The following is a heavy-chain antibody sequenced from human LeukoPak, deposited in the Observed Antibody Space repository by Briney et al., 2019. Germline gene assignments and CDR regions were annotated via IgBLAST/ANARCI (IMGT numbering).Heavy chain of an antibody. CDR2: INPNSGGT. CDR3: ARSAGIVKRDY. D-gene: IGHD1-26*01. CDR1: GYTFTDYY. Sequence: ASVTVSCKASGYTFTDYYMHWVRQAPGQGLEWMGWINPNSGGTNSAQSFQGRVTMTRDTSISTAYMELSSLRSDDTAVYYCARSAGIVKRDYWGQGTLVTVSS. J-gene: IGHJ4*02. V-gene: IGHV1-2*02.